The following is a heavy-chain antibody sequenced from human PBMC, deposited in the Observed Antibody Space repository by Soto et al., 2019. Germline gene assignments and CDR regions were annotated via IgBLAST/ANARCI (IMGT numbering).Heavy chain of an antibody. D-gene: IGHD1-26*01. Sequence: QVHLVQSGAEVKRPGDSVKVSCQASGYTFTDYHIHWVRQAPGQGLEWMGRVTPRSGEVYYSPKFQGRVTLTRDTSISTAYMQLTTLKFDDTAVFYCARVPILGPTGDFDYWGQGTLATVFS. CDR2: VTPRSGEV. CDR3: ARVPILGPTGDFDY. V-gene: IGHV1-2*02. J-gene: IGHJ4*02. CDR1: GYTFTDYH.